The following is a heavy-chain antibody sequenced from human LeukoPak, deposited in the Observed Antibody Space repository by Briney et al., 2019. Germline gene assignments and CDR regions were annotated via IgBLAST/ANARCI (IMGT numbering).Heavy chain of an antibody. Sequence: PGGSLRLSFTASGFTFSSYAMHGVRQAPGKGLEWVAVISYDGSNKYYADSVKGRFTISRDNSKNTLYLQMNSLRAEDTAVYYCATVTDYYDSSGCPDYWGQGTLVTVSS. V-gene: IGHV3-30*04. CDR2: ISYDGSNK. D-gene: IGHD3-22*01. CDR3: ATVTDYYDSSGCPDY. J-gene: IGHJ4*02. CDR1: GFTFSSYA.